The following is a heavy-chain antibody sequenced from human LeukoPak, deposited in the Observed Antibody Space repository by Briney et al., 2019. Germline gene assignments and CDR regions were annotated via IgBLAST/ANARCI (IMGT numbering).Heavy chain of an antibody. J-gene: IGHJ1*01. CDR3: ARRMSPGGYFPH. CDR1: GGSISSYY. V-gene: IGHV4-4*07. CDR2: IYTSGST. D-gene: IGHD4-23*01. Sequence: SETLSLTCTVSGGSISSYYWSWIRQPAGKGLEWIGRIYTSGSTNYNPSLKSRVTMSVDTSKNQFSLKLSSVAAADTAVYFCARRMSPGGYFPHWGQGTLVTVSS.